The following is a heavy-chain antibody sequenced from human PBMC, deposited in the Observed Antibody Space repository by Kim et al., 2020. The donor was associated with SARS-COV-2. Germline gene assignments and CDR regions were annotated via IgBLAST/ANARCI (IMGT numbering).Heavy chain of an antibody. D-gene: IGHD5-18*01. CDR3: ARDLRIQQWLNDYYYYD. J-gene: IGHJ6*03. CDR2: ISSTSDYI. Sequence: GGSLRLSCVASGFTFSNYRINWVRQVPGKGLEWVSSISSTSDYIYYADSVKGRFTISRDNAKNSLSLQMTGLRAEDTAVYYWARDLRIQQWLNDYYYYD. CDR1: GFTFSNYR. V-gene: IGHV3-21*01.